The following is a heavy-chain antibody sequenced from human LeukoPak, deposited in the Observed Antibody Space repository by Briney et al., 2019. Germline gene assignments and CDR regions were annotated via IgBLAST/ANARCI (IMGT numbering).Heavy chain of an antibody. CDR1: LYTSSRYA. CDR2: ISGSGGST. D-gene: IGHD4-17*01. V-gene: IGHV3-23*01. Sequence: GGALRLSCVQSLYTSSRYAMSWVREAPGKGLEWVSAISGSGGSTYYADSVKGRFTISRDNSKNMLYLQMNSQRAEDTAVYYCAKDSVRYGDYDGSSFDYWGQGTLVTVSS. CDR3: AKDSVRYGDYDGSSFDY. J-gene: IGHJ4*02.